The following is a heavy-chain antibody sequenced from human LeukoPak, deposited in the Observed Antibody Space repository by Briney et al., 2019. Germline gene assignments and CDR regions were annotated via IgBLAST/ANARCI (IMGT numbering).Heavy chain of an antibody. D-gene: IGHD6-13*01. Sequence: ASVKVSCKASGYTFTSYYMHWVRQAPRQGLEWMGIINPSCGSTSYAQKFQGRVTITRDTSTSTVYMVLSSLSSEDTAVYYCARDLRRIAAAGCGHNWFDPWRQGTLVTVSS. CDR2: INPSCGST. CDR1: GYTFTSYY. V-gene: IGHV1-46*01. CDR3: ARDLRRIAAAGCGHNWFDP. J-gene: IGHJ5*02.